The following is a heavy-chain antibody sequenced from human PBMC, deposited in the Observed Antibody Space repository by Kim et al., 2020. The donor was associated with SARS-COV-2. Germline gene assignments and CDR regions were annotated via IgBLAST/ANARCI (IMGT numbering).Heavy chain of an antibody. V-gene: IGHV3-9*01. CDR3: AKDLVSSSFRAFHI. D-gene: IGHD6-6*01. CDR1: GFTFGDFA. Sequence: GGSRRLSCAASGFTFGDFAMHWVRQVPGKGLEWVSGLSWNGGGLGYADSVTGRFTISRPNAENSLYLQMHSLRAEDTAFYYCAKDLVSSSFRAFHIWGQGKMVTVSS. J-gene: IGHJ3*02. CDR2: LSWNGGGL.